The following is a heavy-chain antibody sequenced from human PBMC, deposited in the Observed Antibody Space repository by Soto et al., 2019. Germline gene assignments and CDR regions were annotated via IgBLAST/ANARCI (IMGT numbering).Heavy chain of an antibody. D-gene: IGHD3-22*01. V-gene: IGHV4-59*01. Sequence: SETLSLTCSVSGDSISSYYWTWIRQPPGKGLEWIGYIDYSGRTNYNPSLKSRVTISVDISKSTFSLKVRTVTSPDTGLYYRASGLHFYDCTAHYPPWAFDIWGQGTRITVSS. CDR1: GDSISSYY. CDR2: IDYSGRT. J-gene: IGHJ3*02. CDR3: ASGLHFYDCTAHYPPWAFDI.